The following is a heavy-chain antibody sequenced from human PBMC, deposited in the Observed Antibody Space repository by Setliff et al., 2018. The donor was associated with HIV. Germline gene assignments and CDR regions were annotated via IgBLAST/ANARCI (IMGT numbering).Heavy chain of an antibody. J-gene: IGHJ3*02. Sequence: ASVKVSCKASGYTFTSYGISWVRQAPGQGLEWMGWISAYNGNTNYAQKLQGRVTMTTDTSTSTAYMELRSLRSDDTAVYYCARALPGITMIVVVITEVESAFDIWGQGTMVTVS. CDR2: ISAYNGNT. CDR3: ARALPGITMIVVVITEVESAFDI. D-gene: IGHD3-22*01. V-gene: IGHV1-18*01. CDR1: GYTFTSYG.